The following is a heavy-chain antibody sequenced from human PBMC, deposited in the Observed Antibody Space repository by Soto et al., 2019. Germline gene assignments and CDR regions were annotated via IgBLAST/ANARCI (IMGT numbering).Heavy chain of an antibody. CDR2: IYHSGST. V-gene: IGHV4-30-2*01. J-gene: IGHJ5*02. CDR1: GGSISSGGYS. D-gene: IGHD3-10*01. CDR3: ARVDAEEFNWFDP. Sequence: TLSLTCAVSGGSISSGGYSWSWIRQPPGKGLEWIGYIYHSGSTYYNPSLKSRVTISVDRSKNQYSLKLSSVTAADTAVYYCARVDAEEFNWFDPWGQGTLVTVSS.